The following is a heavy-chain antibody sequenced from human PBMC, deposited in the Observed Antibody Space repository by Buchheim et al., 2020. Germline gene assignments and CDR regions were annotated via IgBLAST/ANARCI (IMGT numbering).Heavy chain of an antibody. CDR3: ARVTGAGYYDFWSGYLLSGWFDP. Sequence: QVQLQQWGAGLLKPSETLSLTCAVYGGSFSGYYWSWIRQPPGKGLEWIGEINHSGSTNYNPSLKSRVTISVDTSKNQFSLKVSSVTAADTAVYYCARVTGAGYYDFWSGYLLSGWFDPWGQGTL. D-gene: IGHD3-3*01. V-gene: IGHV4-34*01. CDR2: INHSGST. CDR1: GGSFSGYY. J-gene: IGHJ5*02.